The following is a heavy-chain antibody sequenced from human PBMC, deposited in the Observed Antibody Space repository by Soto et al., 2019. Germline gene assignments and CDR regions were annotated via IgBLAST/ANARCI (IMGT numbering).Heavy chain of an antibody. CDR1: GGSISSSSYY. CDR2: IYYSGST. D-gene: IGHD6-13*01. J-gene: IGHJ1*01. Sequence: QLQLQESGPGLVKPSETLSLTCTVSGGSISSSSYYWGWIRQPPGKGLEWIGSIYYSGSTYYNPSLKSRVTIPVDTSKNRCSRKLSSVTAADTAVYYCARRGSSWYGYCQHWGQGTLVTVSS. V-gene: IGHV4-39*01. CDR3: ARRGSSWYGYCQH.